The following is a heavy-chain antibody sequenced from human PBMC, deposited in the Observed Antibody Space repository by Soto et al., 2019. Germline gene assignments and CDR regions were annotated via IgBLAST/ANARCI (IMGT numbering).Heavy chain of an antibody. Sequence: GGSLRLSCAASGFTFSDYAMHWVRQAPGKGLEWVSFISGGGDTTNYADSVQGRFTISRDTSKNTVYLQMNSLRADDTAVYYCAVRAYPATGVESGYFDYWGQGALVTVSS. D-gene: IGHD6-13*01. V-gene: IGHV3-23*01. J-gene: IGHJ4*02. CDR1: GFTFSDYA. CDR3: AVRAYPATGVESGYFDY. CDR2: ISGGGDTT.